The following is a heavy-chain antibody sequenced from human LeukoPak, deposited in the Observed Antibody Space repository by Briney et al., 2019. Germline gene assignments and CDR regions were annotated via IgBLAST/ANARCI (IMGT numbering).Heavy chain of an antibody. V-gene: IGHV3-7*01. CDR1: GFTFSSYW. J-gene: IGHJ4*02. D-gene: IGHD3-10*01. CDR3: AKDYVMVRGVIAGRYFDY. CDR2: IKQDGSEQ. Sequence: SGGSLRLSCAASGFTFSSYWMTWVRQAPGKGLEWVANIKQDGSEQNSVDSVKGRFTISRDNAKKSLYLQMNSLRAEDTAVYYCAKDYVMVRGVIAGRYFDYWGQGTLVTVSS.